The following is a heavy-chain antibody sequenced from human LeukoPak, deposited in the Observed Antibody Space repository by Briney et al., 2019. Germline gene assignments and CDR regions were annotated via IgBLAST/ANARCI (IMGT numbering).Heavy chain of an antibody. D-gene: IGHD4/OR15-4a*01. CDR1: GDSVPSNSTA. Sequence: SQTLSLTFAISGDSVPSNSTAWHWITQSPPRGLEWLGRTYYRSKWYNDYKVSVKSRRAFNPGTSKNQFSLHLNSVTPEDTAVYYCARKRLSADSFDIWGQGTLVTVSS. V-gene: IGHV6-1*01. J-gene: IGHJ3*02. CDR2: TYYRSKWYN. CDR3: ARKRLSADSFDI.